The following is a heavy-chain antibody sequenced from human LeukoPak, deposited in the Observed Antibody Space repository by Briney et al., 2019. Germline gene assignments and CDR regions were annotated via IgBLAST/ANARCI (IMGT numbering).Heavy chain of an antibody. CDR3: ARNVLAVAGPSPADY. J-gene: IGHJ4*02. V-gene: IGHV1-2*02. CDR1: GYTFTGYY. CDR2: INPNSGGT. Sequence: ASVKVSCKASGYTFTGYYMHWVRQAPGQGLEWMGWINPNSGGTNYAQKFQGRVTMTRDTSISTAYMELSRLRSDDTAVYYCARNVLAVAGPSPADYWGQGTLVTVSS. D-gene: IGHD6-19*01.